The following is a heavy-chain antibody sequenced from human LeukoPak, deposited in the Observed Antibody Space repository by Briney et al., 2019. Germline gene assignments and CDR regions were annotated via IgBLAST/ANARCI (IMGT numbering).Heavy chain of an antibody. V-gene: IGHV4-4*09. Sequence: PSETLSLTCTVSGGSISSYYWSWIRQPPGKGLEWIGYIYTSGSTNYNPSLKSRVTISVDTSKNQFSLKLSSVTAADTAVYYCARLLTVTDPYYDFWSGYSCWFDPWGQGTLVTVSS. D-gene: IGHD3-3*01. CDR2: IYTSGST. CDR3: ARLLTVTDPYYDFWSGYSCWFDP. CDR1: GGSISSYY. J-gene: IGHJ5*02.